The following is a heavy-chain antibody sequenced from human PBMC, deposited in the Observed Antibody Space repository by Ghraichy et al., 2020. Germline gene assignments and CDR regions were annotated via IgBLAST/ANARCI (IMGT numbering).Heavy chain of an antibody. V-gene: IGHV3-33*01. Sequence: GGSLRLSCVTSGFNFSIYGIHWVRQAPGKGLEWVAVMRYDGTNRHYADSVKGRFTVSRDNSKSTLYLQVNSLRAEDTAVYYCARESPLRDRDSSGSLRIGGFRYWGQGTLVTVSS. CDR1: GFNFSIYG. CDR2: MRYDGTNR. J-gene: IGHJ4*02. D-gene: IGHD3-22*01. CDR3: ARESPLRDRDSSGSLRIGGFRY.